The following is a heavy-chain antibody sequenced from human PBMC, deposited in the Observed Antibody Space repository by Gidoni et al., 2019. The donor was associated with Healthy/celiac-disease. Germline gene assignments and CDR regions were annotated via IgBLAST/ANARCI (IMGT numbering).Heavy chain of an antibody. CDR1: GGSFSGYY. Sequence: QVQLQQWGAGLLKPSETLSLTCAVYGGSFSGYYWSWIRQPPGKGLEWIGEINHSGSTNYNPSLKSRVTISVDTSKNQFSLKLSSVTAADTAVYYCARVITMVQGGVDYYYYYGMDVWGQGTTVTVSS. CDR2: INHSGST. CDR3: ARVITMVQGGVDYYYYYGMDV. V-gene: IGHV4-34*01. J-gene: IGHJ6*02. D-gene: IGHD3-10*01.